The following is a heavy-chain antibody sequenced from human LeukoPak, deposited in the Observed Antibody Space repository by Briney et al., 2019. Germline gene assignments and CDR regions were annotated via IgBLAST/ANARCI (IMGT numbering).Heavy chain of an antibody. CDR3: ARTPGDYYYYYYMDV. CDR2: ISWNSGNR. J-gene: IGHJ6*03. Sequence: PGRSLRLSCAASGFTFDDYAMHWVRQAPGKGLEWVSGISWNSGNRGYADSVKGRFTISRDNARNSLYLQMNSLKAEDTAVYYCARTPGDYYYYYYMDVWGKGTAVTVSS. V-gene: IGHV3-9*01. CDR1: GFTFDDYA. D-gene: IGHD7-27*01.